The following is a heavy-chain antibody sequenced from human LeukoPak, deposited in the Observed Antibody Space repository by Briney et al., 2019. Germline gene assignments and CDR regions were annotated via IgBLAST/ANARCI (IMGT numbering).Heavy chain of an antibody. CDR3: ASVGSQSVDY. D-gene: IGHD3-10*01. CDR1: GFTFRSYV. V-gene: IGHV3-23*01. Sequence: PGGSLRLSCTASGFTFRSYVFSWVRQAPGKGLEWVSAISDSGDGTYYADSVKGRFTISRDNAKNSLYLQMNSLRAEDTAVYYCASVGSQSVDYWGQGTLVTVSS. J-gene: IGHJ4*02. CDR2: ISDSGDGT.